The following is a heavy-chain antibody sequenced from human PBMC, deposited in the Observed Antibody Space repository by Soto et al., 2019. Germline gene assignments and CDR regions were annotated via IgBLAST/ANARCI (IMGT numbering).Heavy chain of an antibody. CDR3: ASPKGAEIDLIRGGYYCMDV. CDR2: IIPIFGRE. D-gene: IGHD1-26*01. Sequence: QVQLVQSGAEVKKPGSSVKVSCTASGGTFSSYAISWVRQAPGQGLEWMGGIIPIFGRENYAQKFQGRVTITADKSKSKAYMELSSLRSEDTAVYYCASPKGAEIDLIRGGYYCMDVWGQGTTVTVSS. J-gene: IGHJ6*02. V-gene: IGHV1-69*06. CDR1: GGTFSSYA.